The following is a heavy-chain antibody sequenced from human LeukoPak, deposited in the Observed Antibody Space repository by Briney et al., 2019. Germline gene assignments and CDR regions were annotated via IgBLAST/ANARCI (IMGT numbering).Heavy chain of an antibody. CDR1: GGSFSGYY. V-gene: IGHV4-34*01. D-gene: IGHD5-18*01. Sequence: SETLSLTCAVYGGSFSGYYWSWIRQPPGEGLEWIGEINHSGSTNYNPSLKSRVTISVDTSKNQFSLKLSSVTAADTAVYYCARVSPFHTAMVRGWFDPWGQGTLVTVSS. J-gene: IGHJ5*02. CDR2: INHSGST. CDR3: ARVSPFHTAMVRGWFDP.